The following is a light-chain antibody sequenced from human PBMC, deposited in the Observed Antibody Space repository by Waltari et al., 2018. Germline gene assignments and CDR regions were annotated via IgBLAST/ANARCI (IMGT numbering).Light chain of an antibody. Sequence: DIQMTQSPSSLSASVGDRVTITCQASQDISNYLHWHQQKPGKAPKVLLYDASNLERGVQPRFSGIGSGTDFTFTISSLQPEDIATHYCQQYDHLPYTFGHGTKLVI. J-gene: IGKJ2*01. V-gene: IGKV1-33*01. CDR1: QDISNY. CDR3: QQYDHLPYT. CDR2: DAS.